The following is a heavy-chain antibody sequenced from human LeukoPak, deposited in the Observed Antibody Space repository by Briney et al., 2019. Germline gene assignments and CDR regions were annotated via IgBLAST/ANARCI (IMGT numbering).Heavy chain of an antibody. CDR1: GYTFTGYY. Sequence: ASVKVSCKASGYTFTGYYMHWVRQAPGQGLEWMGWMNPNNGNTGYAQNFHGRVTMTRDTSKSTAYMELSSLRSEDTAVYYCARESSGSSRPFDYWGQGTLVTVSS. V-gene: IGHV1-8*02. CDR3: ARESSGSSRPFDY. D-gene: IGHD6-19*01. CDR2: MNPNNGNT. J-gene: IGHJ4*02.